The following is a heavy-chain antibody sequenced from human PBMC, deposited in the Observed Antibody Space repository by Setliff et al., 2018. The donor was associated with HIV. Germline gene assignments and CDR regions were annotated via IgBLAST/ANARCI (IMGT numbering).Heavy chain of an antibody. Sequence: PSETLSLTCTVSGGSIITGSDYWSWIRQPAGKGLEWIGHIYTSGSIKYNPSLKSRATISEDRSKNYFSLRLTSVTAADTAVYYCARYVRDGYKADAFDIWGQGTMVTVSS. CDR3: ARYVRDGYKADAFDI. J-gene: IGHJ3*02. V-gene: IGHV4-61*09. CDR1: GGSIITGSDY. D-gene: IGHD5-12*01. CDR2: IYTSGSI.